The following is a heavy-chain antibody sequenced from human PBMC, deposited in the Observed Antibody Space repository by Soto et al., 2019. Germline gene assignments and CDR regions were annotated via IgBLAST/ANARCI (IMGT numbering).Heavy chain of an antibody. J-gene: IGHJ4*02. V-gene: IGHV4-59*01. Sequence: PSETLSLTCTVSGGSXSSYYWSWIRQPPGKGLEWIGYIYYSGSTNYNPSLKSRVTISVDTSKNQLSLKLSSVTAADTAVYYCTRGILWFGELAFDYWGQGTLVTVSS. CDR1: GGSXSSYY. D-gene: IGHD3-10*01. CDR3: TRGILWFGELAFDY. CDR2: IYYSGST.